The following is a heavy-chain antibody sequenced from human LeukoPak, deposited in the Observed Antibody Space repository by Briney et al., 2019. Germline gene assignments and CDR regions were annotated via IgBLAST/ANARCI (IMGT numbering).Heavy chain of an antibody. D-gene: IGHD1-26*01. J-gene: IGHJ3*02. Sequence: SETLSLTCTVSGGSISSGGYSWNWIRQHPGKGLEWIGYIYYSGSTYYNPSLKSRVTISVDTSKNQFSLKLSSVTAADTAVYYCATNQGATRAFDIWGQGTMVTVSS. CDR3: ATNQGATRAFDI. CDR1: GGSISSGGYS. CDR2: IYYSGST. V-gene: IGHV4-31*03.